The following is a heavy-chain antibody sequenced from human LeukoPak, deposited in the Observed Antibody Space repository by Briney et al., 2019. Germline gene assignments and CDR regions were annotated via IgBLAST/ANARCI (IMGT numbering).Heavy chain of an antibody. CDR2: ISGDGGST. J-gene: IGHJ4*02. Sequence: PGGSLRLSCAASGFTFDDYAMHWVRQAPGKGLEWVSLISGDGGSTYYADSVKGRFTISRDNSKNSLYLQMNSLRTEDTALYYCAKDLPTRQWLAERLDYWGQGTLVTVSS. CDR3: AKDLPTRQWLAERLDY. D-gene: IGHD6-19*01. CDR1: GFTFDDYA. V-gene: IGHV3-43*02.